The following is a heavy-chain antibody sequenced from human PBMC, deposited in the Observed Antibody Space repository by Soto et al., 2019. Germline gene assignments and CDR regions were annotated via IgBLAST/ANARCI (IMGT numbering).Heavy chain of an antibody. Sequence: PGGSLRLSCSVSGFTLNTYSMHWVRQAPGKGLEWVAVVSFDGVNKHYRDSVKGRFTISRDIAKNMLYLQMTSLRLEDTALYYCVRDPDLIEAAGNYFDYWGQGTLVTVSS. CDR1: GFTLNTYS. V-gene: IGHV3-30*10. D-gene: IGHD6-13*01. CDR3: VRDPDLIEAAGNYFDY. J-gene: IGHJ4*02. CDR2: VSFDGVNK.